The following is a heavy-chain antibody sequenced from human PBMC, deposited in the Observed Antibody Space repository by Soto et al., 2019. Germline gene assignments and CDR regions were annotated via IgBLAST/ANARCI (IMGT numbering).Heavy chain of an antibody. CDR2: ISYDGGDF. CDR1: GFAFSTYG. V-gene: IGHV3-30*18. CDR3: AKDFGDWSDS. J-gene: IGHJ5*01. Sequence: WGSLRLSCAASGFAFSTYGMHWVLQAPGKGLEWGALISYDGGDFYYAASVKGRFTISRDNSKHTLSLQMDSLRVADTAVYYCAKDFGDWSDSWGQGTLVTVSS. D-gene: IGHD3-10*01.